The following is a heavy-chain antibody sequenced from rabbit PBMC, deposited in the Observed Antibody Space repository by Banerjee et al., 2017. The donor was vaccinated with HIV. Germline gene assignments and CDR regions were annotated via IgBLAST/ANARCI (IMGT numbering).Heavy chain of an antibody. Sequence: QLEESGGGLGQPGAFPTTNRTGSGFPHSTHLRICRVRQAPGKGLEWIACINTSSGNTVYASWAKGRFTISKASSTTVTLKLNSLTAADTATYFCARDLAGVIGWNFSLWGPGTLVTVS. V-gene: IGHV1S45*01. CDR3: ARDLAGVIGWNFSL. CDR1: GFPHSTHLR. J-gene: IGHJ4*01. CDR2: INTSSGNT. D-gene: IGHD4-1*01.